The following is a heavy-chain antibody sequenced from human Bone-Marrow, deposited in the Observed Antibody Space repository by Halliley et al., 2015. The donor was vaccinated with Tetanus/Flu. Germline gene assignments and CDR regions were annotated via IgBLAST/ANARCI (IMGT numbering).Heavy chain of an antibody. V-gene: IGHV3-30*03. J-gene: IGHJ6*02. Sequence: KYYAASVKGRFTISRDNSKNTLYLQMNSLRAEDTAVYYCARDKRDCSSTSCYWGTTYYYYGMDVWGQGTTVTVSS. D-gene: IGHD2-2*01. CDR2: K. CDR3: ARDKRDCSSTSCYWGTTYYYYGMDV.